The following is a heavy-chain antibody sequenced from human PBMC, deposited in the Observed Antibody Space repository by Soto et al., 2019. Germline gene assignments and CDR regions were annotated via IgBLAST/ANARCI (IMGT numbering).Heavy chain of an antibody. D-gene: IGHD3-3*01. Sequence: GGSLRLSCAASGFTFSNAWMSWVRQAPGKGLEWVGRIKSKTDGGTTDYAAPVKGRFTISRDDSKNTLYLQMNSLKTEDTAVYYCTTPYDFWSGYYDAFDIWGQGTMVTVSS. J-gene: IGHJ3*02. CDR2: IKSKTDGGTT. V-gene: IGHV3-15*01. CDR3: TTPYDFWSGYYDAFDI. CDR1: GFTFSNAW.